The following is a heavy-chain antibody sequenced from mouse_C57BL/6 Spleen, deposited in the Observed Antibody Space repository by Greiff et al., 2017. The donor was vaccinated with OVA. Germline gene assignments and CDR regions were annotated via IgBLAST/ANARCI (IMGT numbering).Heavy chain of an antibody. D-gene: IGHD1-2*01. Sequence: VKLMESGAELVRPGASVTLSCKASGYTFTDYEMHWVKQTPVHGLEWIGAIDPETGGTAYNQKFKGKAILTADKSSSTAYMELRSLTSEDSAVYYCTRDTTAWYFDVWGTGTTVTVSS. V-gene: IGHV1-15*01. J-gene: IGHJ1*03. CDR3: TRDTTAWYFDV. CDR1: GYTFTDYE. CDR2: IDPETGGT.